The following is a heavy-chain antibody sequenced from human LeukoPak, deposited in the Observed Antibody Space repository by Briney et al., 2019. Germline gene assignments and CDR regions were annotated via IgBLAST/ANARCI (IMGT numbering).Heavy chain of an antibody. Sequence: GWSLRLSCAASGFTFSNYWMIWVRQAPGRGLEWVGNIKQDGSQKRYADSVRDRFTISRDNAQTSLYLQMNSLRAEDTAVYYCARASDPWLQLTWGQGTLVTVSA. CDR2: IKQDGSQK. V-gene: IGHV3-7*05. J-gene: IGHJ5*02. CDR1: GFTFSNYW. CDR3: ARASDPWLQLT. D-gene: IGHD5-24*01.